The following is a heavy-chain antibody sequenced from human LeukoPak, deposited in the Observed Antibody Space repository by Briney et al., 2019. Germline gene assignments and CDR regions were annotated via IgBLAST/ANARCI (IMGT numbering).Heavy chain of an antibody. CDR1: GYSFTSYW. D-gene: IGHD1-26*01. Sequence: NLRKSLKISCKGSGYSFTSYWIGWVRQMPGKGLEWMGIIYPGDSDTRYSPSFQGQVTISADKSLSTAYLQWSSLKASDTAMYYCARGSGSYHTAYMNWGQGSPVTVSS. CDR3: ARGSGSYHTAYMN. CDR2: IYPGDSDT. V-gene: IGHV5-51*01. J-gene: IGHJ4*02.